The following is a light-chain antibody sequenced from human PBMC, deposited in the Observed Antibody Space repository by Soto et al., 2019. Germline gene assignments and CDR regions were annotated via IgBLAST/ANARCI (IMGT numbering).Light chain of an antibody. Sequence: EIVMTQSPGTLSLSPGERATLSCRASQSVSNNYLAWYQQKPGQAPRLLIHGASNRATGIPARFSGSGSGTDFTLTISSLEPEDCAVYYCQQRSNWPPTWTFGQGTKVDIK. J-gene: IGKJ1*01. CDR3: QQRSNWPPTWT. CDR1: QSVSNNY. V-gene: IGKV3-11*01. CDR2: GAS.